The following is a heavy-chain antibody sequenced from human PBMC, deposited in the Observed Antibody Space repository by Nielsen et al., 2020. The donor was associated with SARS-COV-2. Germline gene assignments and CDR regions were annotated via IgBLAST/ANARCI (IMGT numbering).Heavy chain of an antibody. J-gene: IGHJ6*02. CDR3: ARQATIYMNEVSGMDV. Sequence: GGSLRLSWVASEISFRSYGMHWGRQAPGKGLDWEAFTSYDGRDKFYADSVRGRFIVSRDNFRNTLSLHMDSLRTEDTAVYFCARQATIYMNEVSGMDVWGQGTTVTVSS. V-gene: IGHV3-30*03. CDR1: EISFRSYG. D-gene: IGHD3-9*01. CDR2: TSYDGRDK.